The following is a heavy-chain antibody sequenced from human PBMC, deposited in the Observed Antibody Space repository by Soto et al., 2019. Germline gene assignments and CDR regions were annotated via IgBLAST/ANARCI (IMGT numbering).Heavy chain of an antibody. J-gene: IGHJ6*02. V-gene: IGHV3-48*01. D-gene: IGHD3-10*01. CDR3: AKDLHWFAMDV. Sequence: GGSLRLSCAASGFNFRSYSMNWVRQAPRKGLEWVSYISSSSSTIYYADSVKGRFTISRDNSMNTLYLQMNSLRADDTAIYYCAKDLHWFAMDVWGQGTTVTVSS. CDR1: GFNFRSYS. CDR2: ISSSSSTI.